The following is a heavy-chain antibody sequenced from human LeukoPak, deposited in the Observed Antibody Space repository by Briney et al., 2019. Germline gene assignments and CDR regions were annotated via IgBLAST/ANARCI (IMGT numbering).Heavy chain of an antibody. V-gene: IGHV3-43*01. J-gene: IGHJ6*02. CDR1: GFTFDDYT. Sequence: GGSLRLSCAASGFTFDDYTMHWVRQAPGKGLEWVSLISWDSGSTYYADSVKGRFTISRDNSKNSLYLQMNSLRTEDTALYYCAKSTFGELFSGMDVWGQGTTVTVSS. CDR2: ISWDSGST. CDR3: AKSTFGELFSGMDV. D-gene: IGHD3-10*01.